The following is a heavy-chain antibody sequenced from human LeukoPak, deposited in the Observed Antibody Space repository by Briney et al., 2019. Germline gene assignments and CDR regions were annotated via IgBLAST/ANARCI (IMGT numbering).Heavy chain of an antibody. CDR3: ARQGPGYCSSTSCYGVGY. CDR2: INTNTGNP. J-gene: IGHJ4*02. V-gene: IGHV7-4-1*02. D-gene: IGHD2-2*01. CDR1: GYTFTSYG. Sequence: ASVKVSCKASGYTFTSYGLNWVRQAPGQGLQWLGWINTNTGNPTYAQGFTGRFVFSLDTSVSTAYLQISSLKAEDTAVYYCARQGPGYCSSTSCYGVGYWGQGTLVTVSS.